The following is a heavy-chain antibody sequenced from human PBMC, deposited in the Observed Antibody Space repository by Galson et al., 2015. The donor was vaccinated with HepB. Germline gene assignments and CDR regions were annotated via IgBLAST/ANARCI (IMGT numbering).Heavy chain of an antibody. CDR1: GFTFSSYG. V-gene: IGHV3-30*02. CDR3: AKEDGFFYGDYTFDY. CDR2: IRYDGSNK. D-gene: IGHD4-17*01. J-gene: IGHJ4*02. Sequence: SLRLSCAASGFTFSSYGMHWVRQAPGKGLEWVSFIRYDGSNKYYADSVKGRFTISRDNSKNTLYLQMNSLRAEDTAVYYCAKEDGFFYGDYTFDYWGQGTLVTVSS.